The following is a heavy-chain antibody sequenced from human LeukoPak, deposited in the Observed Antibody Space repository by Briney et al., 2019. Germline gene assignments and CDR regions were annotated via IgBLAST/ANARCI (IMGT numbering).Heavy chain of an antibody. D-gene: IGHD6-13*01. CDR3: ATRVTADSYDASDI. J-gene: IGHJ3*02. CDR2: ISSTSNHK. V-gene: IGHV3-21*06. CDR1: GFIFRSFS. Sequence: GGSLRLSCAASGFIFRSFSMTWVRQAPGKGLEWVASISSTSNHKYHADSMKGRFTISRDNDKNSLYLQMNSLRAEDTALYYCATRVTADSYDASDIWGQGTMVTVSS.